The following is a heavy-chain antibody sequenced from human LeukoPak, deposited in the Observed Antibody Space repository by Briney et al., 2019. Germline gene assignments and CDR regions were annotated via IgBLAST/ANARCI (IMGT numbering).Heavy chain of an antibody. Sequence: GRSLRLSCAASGFTFDDYTMHWVRQAPGKGLEWVSVIYSGGSTYYADSVKGRFTISRDNSKNTLYLQMNSLRAEDTAVYYCARDPIPTNGGYWGQGTLVTVSS. D-gene: IGHD3-16*01. V-gene: IGHV3-53*01. CDR3: ARDPIPTNGGY. CDR2: IYSGGST. CDR1: GFTFDDYT. J-gene: IGHJ4*02.